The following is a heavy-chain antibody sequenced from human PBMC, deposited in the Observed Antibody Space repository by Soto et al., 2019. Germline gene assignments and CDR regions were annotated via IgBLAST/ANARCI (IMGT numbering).Heavy chain of an antibody. J-gene: IGHJ4*02. CDR3: ARGGGSPDY. V-gene: IGHV4-59*02. D-gene: IGHD1-26*01. CDR2: IYYSGST. CDR1: GGSVNSYY. Sequence: QLQLQESGPGLVKPLETLSLTCTVSGGSVNSYYFSWIRQPPGKGLEWIGYIYYSGSTNYNPSLKSRVTISIDTSKNQFSLKLTSVTAADTAVYFCARGGGSPDYWGQGTLVTVSS.